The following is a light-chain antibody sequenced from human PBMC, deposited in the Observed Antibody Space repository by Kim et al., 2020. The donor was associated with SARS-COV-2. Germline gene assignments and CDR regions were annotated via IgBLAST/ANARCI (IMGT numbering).Light chain of an antibody. CDR2: RNN. CDR3: SAWDSSLGAWV. CDR1: NFNVGNQG. J-gene: IGLJ3*02. Sequence: QAGLTQPPSVSKDLRQTATLTCTGNNFNVGNQGAAWLQQHQGHPPKLLSYRNNDRPSGISERLSASRSGDTASLTITGLQPEDEADYYCSAWDSSLGAWVFGGGTKLTVL. V-gene: IGLV10-54*01.